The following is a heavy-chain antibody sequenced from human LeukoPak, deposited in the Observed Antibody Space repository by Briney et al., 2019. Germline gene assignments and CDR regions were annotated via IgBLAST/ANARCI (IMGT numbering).Heavy chain of an antibody. V-gene: IGHV4-30-2*01. CDR2: INHSGST. D-gene: IGHD3-10*01. Sequence: SQTLSLTCTVSGGSISSGGYYWSWIRQPPGKGLEWIGEINHSGSTNYNPSLKSRVTISVDTSKNQFSLKLSSVTAADTAVYYCARDQPLTSSGSYYRFDYWGQGTLVTVSS. J-gene: IGHJ4*02. CDR1: GGSISSGGYY. CDR3: ARDQPLTSSGSYYRFDY.